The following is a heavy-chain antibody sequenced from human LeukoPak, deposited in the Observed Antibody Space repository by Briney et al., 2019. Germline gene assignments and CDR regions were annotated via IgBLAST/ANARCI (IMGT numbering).Heavy chain of an antibody. Sequence: ASVKVSCKASGYIFTTYYIHWVRQAPGQGLEWMGIINPSGGSPTYAQKFQGRVTMTRDMSTSTVYMELSSLRSEDTAVYYCARDAHLTSYYDFWSGYYNWFDPWGQGTLVTVSS. D-gene: IGHD3-3*01. V-gene: IGHV1-46*01. J-gene: IGHJ5*02. CDR3: ARDAHLTSYYDFWSGYYNWFDP. CDR1: GYIFTTYY. CDR2: INPSGGSP.